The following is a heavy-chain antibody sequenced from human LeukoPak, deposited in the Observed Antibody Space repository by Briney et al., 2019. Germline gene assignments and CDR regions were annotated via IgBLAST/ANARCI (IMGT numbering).Heavy chain of an antibody. D-gene: IGHD2-15*01. Sequence: PSETLSLTCAVSGASISSASDYWGWIRQPPGKGLEWLGSIYYGGSTYDNPSLRSRVTISVDTSKNQSSLKLTSVTAADTAVYYCARIGGGSWRNPGYWFDPWGQGNLVTVSS. CDR1: GASISSASDY. CDR3: ARIGGGSWRNPGYWFDP. J-gene: IGHJ5*02. V-gene: IGHV4-39*01. CDR2: IYYGGST.